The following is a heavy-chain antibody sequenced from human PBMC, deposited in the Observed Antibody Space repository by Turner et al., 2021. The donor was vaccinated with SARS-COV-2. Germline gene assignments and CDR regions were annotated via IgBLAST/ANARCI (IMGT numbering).Heavy chain of an antibody. CDR1: GFTFSSYY. D-gene: IGHD3-22*01. J-gene: IGHJ4*02. Sequence: EVQLVESGGGLVQPGGSLRLSCAASGFTFSSYYLHWARQATGRGLEWVSVIGTAGDTYYPCSVKGRFTISRENAKNSLYLQMNTLRAGDTAVYYCARANYDSSGYYCDFDYWGQGTLVTVSS. CDR2: IGTAGDT. V-gene: IGHV3-13*04. CDR3: ARANYDSSGYYCDFDY.